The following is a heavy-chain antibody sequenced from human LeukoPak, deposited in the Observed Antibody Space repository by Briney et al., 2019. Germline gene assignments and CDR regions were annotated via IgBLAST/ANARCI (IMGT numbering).Heavy chain of an antibody. CDR1: GASIHNSGYF. V-gene: IGHV4-31*03. J-gene: IGHJ4*02. CDR3: ARGSELFDY. CDR2: IYDSGSA. D-gene: IGHD1-26*01. Sequence: SETLSLTCTVSGASIHNSGYFWSWIRQHPGKGLEWLAYIYDSGSAYYNPSLKNRVIISVDASKNQFSLKLTSVTAADTAVYYCARGSELFDYWGQGALVTVSS.